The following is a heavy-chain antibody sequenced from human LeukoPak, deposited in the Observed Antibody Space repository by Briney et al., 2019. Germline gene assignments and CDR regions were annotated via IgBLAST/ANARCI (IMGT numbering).Heavy chain of an antibody. Sequence: ASVKVSCKASGYTFTSYDINWVRQATGQGLEWMGWMNPNSGNTGYAQQFQGRVTMTRDTSTSTVYMELSSLRSEDTAVYYCARTYHYDSSGYYFGYWGQGTLVTVSS. CDR3: ARTYHYDSSGYYFGY. J-gene: IGHJ4*02. CDR2: MNPNSGNT. D-gene: IGHD3-22*01. CDR1: GYTFTSYD. V-gene: IGHV1-8*01.